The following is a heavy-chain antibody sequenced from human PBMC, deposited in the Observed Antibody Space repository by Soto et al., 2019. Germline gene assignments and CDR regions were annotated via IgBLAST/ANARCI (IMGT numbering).Heavy chain of an antibody. J-gene: IGHJ4*02. V-gene: IGHV4-34*01. D-gene: IGHD2-2*01. CDR1: GGSFSGYY. CDR3: ARAMNQLLNGGVFDY. CDR2: INHSGST. Sequence: QVQLQQWGAGLLKPSETLSLTCAVYGGSFSGYYWSWIRQPPGKGLEWIGEINHSGSTNYNPSLKSRVTISVDTSKNQFSLKLSSVTAADTAVYYCARAMNQLLNGGVFDYWGQGTLVTVSS.